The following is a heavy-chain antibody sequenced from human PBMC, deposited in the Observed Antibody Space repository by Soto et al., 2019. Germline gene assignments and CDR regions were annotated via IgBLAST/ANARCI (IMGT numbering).Heavy chain of an antibody. CDR2: IYHSGST. Sequence: QVQLQESGPGLVKPSGTLSLTCAVSGGSISSSNWWSWVRQPPGKGLEWIGEIYHSGSTNYNPSLKSRVTISVDKSKNQFALKRSSGTAADTAVYYCAREKRRGTIVGVGIKPDDGMDVWGQGTTVTVSS. CDR3: AREKRRGTIVGVGIKPDDGMDV. CDR1: GGSISSSNW. V-gene: IGHV4-4*02. J-gene: IGHJ6*02. D-gene: IGHD3-3*01.